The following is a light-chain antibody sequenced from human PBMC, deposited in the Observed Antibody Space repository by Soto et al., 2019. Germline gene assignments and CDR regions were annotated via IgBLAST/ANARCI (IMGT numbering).Light chain of an antibody. CDR2: GAS. CDR3: QQYTYFPRT. V-gene: IGKV3-15*01. CDR1: QSVGAN. J-gene: IGKJ1*01. Sequence: EIVMTQSPSTLSVSPGERATLSCRASQSVGANLAWYQQKPGQAPRLLIFGASTRAAGISPRFSGGGSGTEFTLTISSLQSEDFGVYYCQQYTYFPRTFGQGTKVGIK.